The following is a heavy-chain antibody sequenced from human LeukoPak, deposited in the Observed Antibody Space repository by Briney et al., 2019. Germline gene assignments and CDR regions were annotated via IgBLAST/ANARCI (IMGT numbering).Heavy chain of an antibody. D-gene: IGHD3-9*01. Sequence: PSETLSLTCTVSGGSISSSSYYWGWIRQPPGKGLEWIGSIYYSGSTYYNPSLKSRVTISVDTSKNQFSLKLSSVTAADTAVYYCARSTPYDILTGYPSYYFDYWGQGTLVTVSS. CDR3: ARSTPYDILTGYPSYYFDY. CDR2: IYYSGST. J-gene: IGHJ4*02. V-gene: IGHV4-39*07. CDR1: GGSISSSSYY.